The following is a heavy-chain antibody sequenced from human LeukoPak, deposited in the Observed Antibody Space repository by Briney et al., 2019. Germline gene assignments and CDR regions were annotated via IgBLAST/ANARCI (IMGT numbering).Heavy chain of an antibody. Sequence: SETLSLTCTVSGGSISSSSYYWGWIRQPPGKGLEWIGSIYYSGSTYYNPSLKSRVTISVDTSKNQFSLKLSSVTAADTAVYYCASHLVVVIATRGAFDIWGQGTMVTVSS. V-gene: IGHV4-39*07. D-gene: IGHD2-21*01. CDR3: ASHLVVVIATRGAFDI. J-gene: IGHJ3*02. CDR1: GGSISSSSYY. CDR2: IYYSGST.